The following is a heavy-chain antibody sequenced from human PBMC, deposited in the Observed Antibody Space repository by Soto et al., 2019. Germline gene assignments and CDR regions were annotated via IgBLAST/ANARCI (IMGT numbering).Heavy chain of an antibody. Sequence: ASVKVSCKASGYTFTSHYMHWVRQAPGQGLEWMGIINPSGGSTSYAQKFQGRVTMTRDTSTSTIYMELSSLRSEDTAVYYCARQITMMVVVMDSWGQGTLVTVSS. CDR2: INPSGGST. V-gene: IGHV1-46*01. CDR1: GYTFTSHY. J-gene: IGHJ4*02. D-gene: IGHD3-22*01. CDR3: ARQITMMVVVMDS.